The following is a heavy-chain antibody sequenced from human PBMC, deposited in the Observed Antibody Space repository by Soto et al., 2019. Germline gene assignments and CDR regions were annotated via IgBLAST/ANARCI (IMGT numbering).Heavy chain of an antibody. CDR1: GYTFTSYA. Sequence: QVQLVQSGAEVKKPGASVKVSCKASGYTFTSYAMHWVRQAPGQRLEWMGWINAGNGNTKYSQKFQGRVTMTRDTSASTAYMELSSLRSEDTAVYYCARGGDYYDSSGYYSYWGQGTLVTVSS. CDR2: INAGNGNT. CDR3: ARGGDYYDSSGYYSY. J-gene: IGHJ4*02. V-gene: IGHV1-3*01. D-gene: IGHD3-22*01.